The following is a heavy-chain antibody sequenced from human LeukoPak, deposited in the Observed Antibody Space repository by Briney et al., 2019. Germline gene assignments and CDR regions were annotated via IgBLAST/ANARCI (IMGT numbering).Heavy chain of an antibody. CDR3: ARDQGGYVYKGIDY. J-gene: IGHJ4*02. Sequence: ASVKVSCKASGYTFTDYYMHWVRQAPGQGLEWMGWINTNTGNPTYAQGSTGRFVFSLDTSVRTTYLQISSLKVEDTAVYYCARDQGGYVYKGIDYWGQGTLVTVSS. CDR1: GYTFTDYY. D-gene: IGHD5-12*01. CDR2: INTNTGNP. V-gene: IGHV7-4-1*02.